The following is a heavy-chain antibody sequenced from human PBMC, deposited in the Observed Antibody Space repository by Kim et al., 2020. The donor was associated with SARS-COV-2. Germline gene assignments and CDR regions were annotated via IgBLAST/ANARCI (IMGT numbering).Heavy chain of an antibody. Sequence: GGSLRLSCAASGFTFSSYGMHWVRHAPGKGLEWVAVISYDGSNKYYADSVKGRFTISRDNSKNTLYLQMNSLRAEDTAVYYCAKAPWGPRNYYYYGMDVWGQGTTVTVSS. D-gene: IGHD7-27*01. CDR2: ISYDGSNK. CDR1: GFTFSSYG. CDR3: AKAPWGPRNYYYYGMDV. V-gene: IGHV3-30*18. J-gene: IGHJ6*02.